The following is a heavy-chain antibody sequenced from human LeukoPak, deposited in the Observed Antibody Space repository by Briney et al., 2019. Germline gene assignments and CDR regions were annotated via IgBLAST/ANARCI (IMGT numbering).Heavy chain of an antibody. V-gene: IGHV4-4*07. CDR1: GGSISSYY. Sequence: SETLSLTCTVSGGSISSYYWSWIRQPAGKGLEWIGRIYTSGSTNYNPSLKSRVTMSVDTSKNQFSLKLSSVTAADAAVYYCARAVGSGSFQTYYYYMDVWGKGTTVTISS. CDR2: IYTSGST. D-gene: IGHD3-10*01. CDR3: ARAVGSGSFQTYYYYMDV. J-gene: IGHJ6*03.